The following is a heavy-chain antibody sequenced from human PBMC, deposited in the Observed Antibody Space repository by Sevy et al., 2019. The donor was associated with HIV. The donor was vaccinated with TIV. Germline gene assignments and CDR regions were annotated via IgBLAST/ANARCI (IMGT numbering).Heavy chain of an antibody. CDR3: AKSPPRCSGGTCSFDY. CDR2: ISGSGGST. Sequence: GRSLRLSCAASGFTFSSYAMSWVRQAPGKGLEWVSAISGSGGSTYYADSVKGRFTISRDNSKNTLYLQMDSLRAEDTAVYYCAKSPPRCSGGTCSFDYWGQGTLVTVSS. CDR1: GFTFSSYA. V-gene: IGHV3-23*01. D-gene: IGHD2-15*01. J-gene: IGHJ4*02.